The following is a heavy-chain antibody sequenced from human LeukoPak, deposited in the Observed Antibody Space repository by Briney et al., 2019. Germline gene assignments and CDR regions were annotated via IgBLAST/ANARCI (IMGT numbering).Heavy chain of an antibody. Sequence: GGSLRLSCEGSGFSFETYWLSWLCQAPGKGLEWLANIREDGRQTYYADSVKGRFIISRDNAKNSLYLQMNSLRAEDTALYYCAKDGSWVSPGFDPWGQGTLVTVSS. J-gene: IGHJ5*02. CDR3: AKDGSWVSPGFDP. CDR1: GFSFETYW. CDR2: IREDGRQT. D-gene: IGHD1-14*01. V-gene: IGHV3-7*03.